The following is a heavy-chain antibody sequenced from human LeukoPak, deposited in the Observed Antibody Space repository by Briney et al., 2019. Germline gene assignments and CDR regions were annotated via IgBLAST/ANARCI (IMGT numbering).Heavy chain of an antibody. D-gene: IGHD2-2*01. CDR3: ARANFLYCSSTTCLFDY. Sequence: ASVTVSCKASGYTFTDYYMHWVRQAPGQGFEWMGWINPNDGDTNYAQKFQGRVTMTRDASISTAHMEVSRLRSDDTAVYYCARANFLYCSSTTCLFDYWGQGTLVTVSS. CDR2: INPNDGDT. J-gene: IGHJ4*02. CDR1: GYTFTDYY. V-gene: IGHV1-2*02.